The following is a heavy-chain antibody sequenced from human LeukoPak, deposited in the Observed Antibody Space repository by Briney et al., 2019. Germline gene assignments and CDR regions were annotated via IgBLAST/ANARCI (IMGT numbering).Heavy chain of an antibody. D-gene: IGHD3-22*01. CDR1: GFTFSSYW. V-gene: IGHV3-74*01. CDR3: AREGGYYDSSGYAPNSDY. J-gene: IGHJ4*02. CDR2: INSGGSST. Sequence: GGSLRLSCAASGFTFSSYWMHWVRQAPGKGLVWVSRINSGGSSTTYADSVKGRFTISRDKAKNTLNLQMNSPRVEDTAVYYCAREGGYYDSSGYAPNSDYWGQGTLVTVSS.